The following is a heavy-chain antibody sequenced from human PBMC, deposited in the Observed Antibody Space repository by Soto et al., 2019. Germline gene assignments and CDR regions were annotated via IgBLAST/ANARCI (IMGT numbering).Heavy chain of an antibody. CDR2: ISSSSSTI. CDR3: ARGNSGHDSDY. V-gene: IGHV3-48*01. Sequence: PGGSLRLSCAASGFTFSSYSMNWVHQAPGKGLEWVSYISSSSSTIYYADSVKGRFTISRDNAKNSLYLQMNSLRAEDTAVYYCARGNSGHDSDYWGQGTLVTVSS. J-gene: IGHJ4*02. D-gene: IGHD5-12*01. CDR1: GFTFSSYS.